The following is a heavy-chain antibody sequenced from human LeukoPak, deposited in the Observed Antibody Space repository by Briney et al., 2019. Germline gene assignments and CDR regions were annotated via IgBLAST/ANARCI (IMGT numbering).Heavy chain of an antibody. V-gene: IGHV4-34*01. D-gene: IGHD2-2*01. CDR2: INHSGST. CDR3: ARGLSRTPPGGY. Sequence: NPSETLSLTCAVYGGSFSGYYWSWIRQPPGKGLEWIGEINHSGSTNYNPPLKSRVTISVDTSKNQFSLKLSSVTAADTAVYYCARGLSRTPPGGYWGQGTLVTVSS. CDR1: GGSFSGYY. J-gene: IGHJ4*02.